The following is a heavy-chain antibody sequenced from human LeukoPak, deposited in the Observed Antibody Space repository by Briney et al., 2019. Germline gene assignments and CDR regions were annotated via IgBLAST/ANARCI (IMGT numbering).Heavy chain of an antibody. CDR3: ARERKAANYYFDY. D-gene: IGHD1-14*01. J-gene: IGHJ4*02. V-gene: IGHV1-2*06. Sequence: ASVKVSRKASGYTFTGYYMHWVRQAPGQGLEWMGRINPNSGGTNYAQKFQGRVTMTRDTSISTAYMELSRLRSDDTAVYYCARERKAANYYFDYWGQGTLVTVSS. CDR1: GYTFTGYY. CDR2: INPNSGGT.